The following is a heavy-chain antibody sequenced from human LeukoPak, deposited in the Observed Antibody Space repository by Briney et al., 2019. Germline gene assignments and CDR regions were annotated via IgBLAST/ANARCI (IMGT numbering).Heavy chain of an antibody. CDR2: ISGVSSYI. V-gene: IGHV3-21*01. Sequence: PGGSLRLSCAASGFSFSSYSMNWVRQAPGKGLEWVSSISGVSSYIYYADSVKGRFTISRDNAKNSLYLQMNSLRADDTAVYYCAREEYSSSTYWGQGTLVSLSS. CDR1: GFSFSSYS. D-gene: IGHD6-6*01. J-gene: IGHJ4*02. CDR3: AREEYSSSTY.